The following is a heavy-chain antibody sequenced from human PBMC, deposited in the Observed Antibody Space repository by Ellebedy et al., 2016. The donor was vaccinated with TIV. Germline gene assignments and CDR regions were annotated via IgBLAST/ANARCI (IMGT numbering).Heavy chain of an antibody. D-gene: IGHD3-3*01. CDR3: ARGADYDFWTGYYTAFDP. Sequence: SETLSLXXTVSGGSISGHYWNWVRQPPGKGLEWIAYIYDTGDTDYNPSLKSRVTISLDTSENQFSLRLTSLTAADTAVYYCARGADYDFWTGYYTAFDPWGQGTLVTVSS. CDR2: IYDTGDT. V-gene: IGHV4-59*11. J-gene: IGHJ5*02. CDR1: GGSISGHY.